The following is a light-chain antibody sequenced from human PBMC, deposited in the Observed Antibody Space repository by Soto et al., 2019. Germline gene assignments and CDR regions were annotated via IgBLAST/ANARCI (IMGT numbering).Light chain of an antibody. CDR2: DSS. CDR3: QRHDGVRQ. V-gene: IGKV1-33*01. CDR1: QDITNH. J-gene: IGKJ3*01. Sequence: DIQVTQSPSSLSASVGDRVTITCQASQDITNHLNWYQHKPGKAPNLLVCDSSDLETGVPSRFSGSGSGTYFTLTISRLQLEDIATYYCQRHDGVRQFGPGNRIDIK.